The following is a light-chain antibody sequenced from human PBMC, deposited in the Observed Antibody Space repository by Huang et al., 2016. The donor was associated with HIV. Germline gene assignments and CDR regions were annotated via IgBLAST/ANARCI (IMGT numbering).Light chain of an antibody. J-gene: IGKJ2*01. CDR2: ATS. V-gene: IGKV1-39*01. CDR3: QQSYSTPRT. CDR1: QSVSSY. Sequence: DIQMTQSPSSLSASLGDRVTITCRASQSVSSYLNWYQQKPGKAPKLLIYATSTLQSGVPSRFSGSGSGTDFTLTISSQQPEDFATYYCQQSYSTPRTFGQGTKLEIK.